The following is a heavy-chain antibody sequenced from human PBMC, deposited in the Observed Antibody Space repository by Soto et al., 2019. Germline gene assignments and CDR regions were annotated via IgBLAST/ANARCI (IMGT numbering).Heavy chain of an antibody. Sequence: QEQLVESGGDVVQPGRSLTLSCAASGFTFSSNAMHWVRQAPGKGLEWVAVIAYDGSINMYRDSVKGRFTISRDNSKNTLYMQMNSLRTEDTAVYYCARDKIQGAPDYLDSWGQGTLVTVSS. J-gene: IGHJ4*02. CDR1: GFTFSSNA. V-gene: IGHV3-30-3*01. CDR3: ARDKIQGAPDYLDS. CDR2: IAYDGSIN.